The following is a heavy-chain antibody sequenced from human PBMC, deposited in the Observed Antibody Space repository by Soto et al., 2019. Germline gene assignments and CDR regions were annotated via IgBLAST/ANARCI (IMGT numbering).Heavy chain of an antibody. J-gene: IGHJ3*02. CDR3: ATWLLREHAFDI. V-gene: IGHV3-53*01. CDR2: LYIADGT. CDR1: GFTVNGKKY. D-gene: IGHD2-15*01. Sequence: DVQVVESGGGWIQPGGSLRLSCAASGFTVNGKKYMTWVRQAPGKGLEWVSALYIADGTYYADSVKGRFTVSIDSSKNTVYLQINNLSPEDTAVYYCATWLLREHAFDIWGLGTMVTVSS.